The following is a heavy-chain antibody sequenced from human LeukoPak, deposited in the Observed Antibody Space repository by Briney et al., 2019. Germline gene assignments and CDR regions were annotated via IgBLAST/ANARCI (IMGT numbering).Heavy chain of an antibody. D-gene: IGHD6-13*01. CDR2: IYHSGST. J-gene: IGHJ5*02. V-gene: IGHV4-30-2*01. CDR3: AGGIAAAGTEAINWFDP. Sequence: PSQTLSLTCTVSGGSISSGGYYWSWIRQPPGKGLEWIGYIYHSGSTYYNPSLKSRVTISVDRSKNQFSLKLSSVTAADTAVYYCAGGIAAAGTEAINWFDPWGQGTLVTVSS. CDR1: GGSISSGGYY.